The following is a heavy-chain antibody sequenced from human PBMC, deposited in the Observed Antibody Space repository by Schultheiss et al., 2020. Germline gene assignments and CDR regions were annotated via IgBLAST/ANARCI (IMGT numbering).Heavy chain of an antibody. CDR1: GFTFSSYA. D-gene: IGHD2-21*02. Sequence: GGSLRLSCAASGFTFSSYAMHWVRQAPGKGLEWVAVISYDGSNKYYADSVKGRFTISRDNSKNTLYLQMNSLRAEDTAVYYCARDQARMVTAMSYPTDWGQGTLVTVSS. CDR2: ISYDGSNK. V-gene: IGHV3-30*01. CDR3: ARDQARMVTAMSYPTD. J-gene: IGHJ4*02.